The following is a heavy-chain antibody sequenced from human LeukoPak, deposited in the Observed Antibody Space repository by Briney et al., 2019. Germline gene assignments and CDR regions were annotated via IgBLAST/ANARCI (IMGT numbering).Heavy chain of an antibody. CDR2: INPNSGGT. CDR1: GYTFTGYY. D-gene: IGHD2-2*01. Sequence: ASVKVSCKASGYTFTGYYMHWVRQAPGQWLEWMGWINPNSGGTNYAQKFQGRVTMTRDTSISTAYMELSRLRSDDTAVYYCARDYCSSTSCYDYWGQGTLVTVSS. V-gene: IGHV1-2*02. CDR3: ARDYCSSTSCYDY. J-gene: IGHJ4*02.